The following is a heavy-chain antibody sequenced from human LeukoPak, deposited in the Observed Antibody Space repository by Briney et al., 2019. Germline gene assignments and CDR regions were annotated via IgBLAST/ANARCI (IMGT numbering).Heavy chain of an antibody. CDR1: GFNFSTYS. CDR2: ISGSGGST. CDR3: AKRIEHHFDY. D-gene: IGHD2/OR15-2a*01. J-gene: IGHJ4*02. Sequence: PGGSLRLSCAASGFNFSTYSMNWVRQAPGKGLEWVSAISGSGGSTYYADSVKGRFTISRDNYKNMLYLQMNSLRAEDTAVYYCAKRIEHHFDYWGQGTLVTVSS. V-gene: IGHV3-23*01.